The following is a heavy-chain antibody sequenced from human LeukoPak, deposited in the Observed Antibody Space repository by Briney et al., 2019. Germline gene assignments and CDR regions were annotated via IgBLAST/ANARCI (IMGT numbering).Heavy chain of an antibody. Sequence: PGGSLRLSCAASGFTFSSYAMHWVRQAPGKGLEWVAVISCDGSNKYYADSVKGRFTISRDNSKNTLYLQMNSLRAEDTAVYYCARDSVAPAVHYYFDYWGQGTLVTVSS. CDR1: GFTFSSYA. J-gene: IGHJ4*02. V-gene: IGHV3-30*04. CDR2: ISCDGSNK. D-gene: IGHD2-2*01. CDR3: ARDSVAPAVHYYFDY.